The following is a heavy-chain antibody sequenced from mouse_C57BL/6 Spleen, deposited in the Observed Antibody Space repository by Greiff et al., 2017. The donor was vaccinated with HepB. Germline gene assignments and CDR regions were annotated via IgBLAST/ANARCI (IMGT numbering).Heavy chain of an antibody. CDR2: INPYNGGT. V-gene: IGHV1-19*01. J-gene: IGHJ2*01. D-gene: IGHD3-1*01. Sequence: VQLQQSGPVLVKPGASVKMSCKASGYTFTDYYMNWVKQSHGKSLEWIGVINPYNGGTSYNQKFKGKATLTVDKSSSTAYMELNSLTSEDSAVYYCARSGLGSVGSGDYWGQGTTLTVSS. CDR3: ARSGLGSVGSGDY. CDR1: GYTFTDYY.